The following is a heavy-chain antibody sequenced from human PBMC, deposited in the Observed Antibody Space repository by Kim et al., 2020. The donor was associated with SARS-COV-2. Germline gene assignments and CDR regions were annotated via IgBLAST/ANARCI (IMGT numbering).Heavy chain of an antibody. CDR1: GGSFSGYY. CDR3: ARGYDFWSGYYRYFQH. D-gene: IGHD3-3*01. CDR2: INHSGST. J-gene: IGHJ1*01. V-gene: IGHV4-34*01. Sequence: SETLSLTCAVYGGSFSGYYWSWIRQPPGKGLEWIGEINHSGSTNYNPSLKSRVTISVDTSKNQFSLKLSSVTAADTAVYYCARGYDFWSGYYRYFQHWGQGTLVTVSS.